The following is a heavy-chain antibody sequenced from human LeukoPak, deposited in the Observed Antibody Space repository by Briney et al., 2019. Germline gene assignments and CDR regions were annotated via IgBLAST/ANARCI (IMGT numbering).Heavy chain of an antibody. J-gene: IGHJ6*03. CDR2: IHSSGSM. V-gene: IGHV4-4*07. CDR3: ARDLDYMDV. Sequence: PSETLSLTCTVSGGSISSYYWTWIRQPAGKGLEWIGRIHSSGSMNHNPSHKSRVTMSVDTSNNQFSLKLSSVTAADTAVYYCARDLDYMDVWGKGTTVTVSS. CDR1: GGSISSYY.